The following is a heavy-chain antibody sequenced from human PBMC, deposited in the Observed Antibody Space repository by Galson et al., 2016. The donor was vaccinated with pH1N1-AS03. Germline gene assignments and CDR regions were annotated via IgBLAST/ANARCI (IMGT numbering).Heavy chain of an antibody. V-gene: IGHV4-39*01. CDR2: VYWLGAT. J-gene: IGHJ3*02. D-gene: IGHD3-16*01. CDR1: GDSISRSPYY. Sequence: TLSLTCIVSGDSISRSPYYWGWIRQPPGKGLEWIGTVYWLGATDYNPSLKSRVAISVNTSKNQFSLRLSSVTAADTAVYYCARRFSERLVNDYHEVFDIWVQGTMVAVSS. CDR3: ARRFSERLVNDYHEVFDI.